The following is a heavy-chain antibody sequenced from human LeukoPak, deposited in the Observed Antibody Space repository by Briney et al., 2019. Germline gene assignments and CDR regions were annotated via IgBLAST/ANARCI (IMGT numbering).Heavy chain of an antibody. V-gene: IGHV4-31*03. CDR1: GGSISSGGYY. J-gene: IGHJ4*02. CDR2: IYYSGST. Sequence: SETLSLTCTVSGGSISSGGYYWSWIRQHPGKGLEWIGYIYYSGSTYYNPSLKSRVTISVDTSKNQFSLKLSSVTAADTAVYYCARQLLWFGELHFDYWGQGTLVTVSS. D-gene: IGHD3-10*01. CDR3: ARQLLWFGELHFDY.